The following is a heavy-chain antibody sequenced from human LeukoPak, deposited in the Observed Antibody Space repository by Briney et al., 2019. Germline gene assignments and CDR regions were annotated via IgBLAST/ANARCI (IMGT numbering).Heavy chain of an antibody. CDR2: ISTYNGNA. D-gene: IGHD6-6*01. Sequence: ASVKVSCKASGYTFTSYGISWVRQAPGQGLEWMGWISTYNGNANYAQKFQGRVTMTTDTPTSTAYMELSSLRSEDTAVYYCQYSSSSENYYYGMDVWGQGTTVTVSS. V-gene: IGHV1-18*01. J-gene: IGHJ6*02. CDR3: QYSSSSENYYYGMDV. CDR1: GYTFTSYG.